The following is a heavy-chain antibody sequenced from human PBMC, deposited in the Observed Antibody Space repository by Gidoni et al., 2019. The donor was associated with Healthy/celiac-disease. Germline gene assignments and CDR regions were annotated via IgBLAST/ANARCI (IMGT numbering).Heavy chain of an antibody. D-gene: IGHD3-3*01. Sequence: QVQLVESGGGVVQPGGSLRLPYAASGFTFSSYGMHWVRQAPGKGLEWVAFIRYDGSNKYYADSVKGRFTISRDNSKNTLYLQMNSLRAEDTAVYYCAKGTYDFWSGRAFDIWGQGTMVTVSS. CDR2: IRYDGSNK. V-gene: IGHV3-30*02. J-gene: IGHJ3*02. CDR1: GFTFSSYG. CDR3: AKGTYDFWSGRAFDI.